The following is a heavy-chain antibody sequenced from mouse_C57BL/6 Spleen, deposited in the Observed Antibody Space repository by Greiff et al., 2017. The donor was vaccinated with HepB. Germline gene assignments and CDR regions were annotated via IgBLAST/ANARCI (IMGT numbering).Heavy chain of an antibody. Sequence: EVKLQESGPGLVKPSQSLSLTCSVTGYSITSGYYWTWIRQFPGNKLEWMGYISYDGSNNYNPSLKNRISITRDTSKNQFFLKLNSVTTEDTATYYCASVFITTGGYAMDYWGQGTAVTVSS. CDR2: ISYDGSN. D-gene: IGHD1-1*01. CDR3: ASVFITTGGYAMDY. CDR1: GYSITSGYY. J-gene: IGHJ4*01. V-gene: IGHV3-6*01.